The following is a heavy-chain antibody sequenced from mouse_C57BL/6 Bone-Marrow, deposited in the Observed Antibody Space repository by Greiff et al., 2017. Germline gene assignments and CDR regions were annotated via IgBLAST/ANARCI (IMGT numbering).Heavy chain of an antibody. Sequence: QVQLKQSGAELARPGASVKLSCKASGYTFTSYGISWVKQRTGQGLEWIGEIYPRSGNTYYNEKFKGKATLTADKSSSTAYMELRRLTSADSAVYFCARSHLYDNDDYWGQGTTLTVSS. J-gene: IGHJ2*01. D-gene: IGHD2-4*01. V-gene: IGHV1-81*01. CDR2: IYPRSGNT. CDR3: ARSHLYDNDDY. CDR1: GYTFTSYG.